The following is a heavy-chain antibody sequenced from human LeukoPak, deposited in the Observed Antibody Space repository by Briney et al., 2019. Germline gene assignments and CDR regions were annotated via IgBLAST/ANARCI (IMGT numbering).Heavy chain of an antibody. V-gene: IGHV3-9*01. D-gene: IGHD2-2*01. Sequence: GGSLRLSCVASGFTFDDYAMHWVRQDPGKSLEWVSGISWNRNTIAYADSVKGRFTISRDNAKNSLYLQMNSLRVEDTALSYCAYVGSTGCWGQGTLVTVSS. J-gene: IGHJ4*02. CDR3: AYVGSTGC. CDR1: GFTFDDYA. CDR2: ISWNRNTI.